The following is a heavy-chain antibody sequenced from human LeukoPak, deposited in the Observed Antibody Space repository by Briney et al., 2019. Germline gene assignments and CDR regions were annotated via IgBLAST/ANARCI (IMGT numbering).Heavy chain of an antibody. CDR2: IQPGGST. CDR1: GASSDSMRYSY. D-gene: IGHD6-13*01. CDR3: ASGPGIAAAGSVGFDY. Sequence: SETLSLTCTVSGASSDSMRYSYWSWIWQPAGKGLEWMGRIQPGGSTNDNPSLKSRLTMSLDTSKSQFSLRLSSVTAADTAVYYCASGPGIAAAGSVGFDYWGQGTLVTVSS. J-gene: IGHJ4*02. V-gene: IGHV4-4*07.